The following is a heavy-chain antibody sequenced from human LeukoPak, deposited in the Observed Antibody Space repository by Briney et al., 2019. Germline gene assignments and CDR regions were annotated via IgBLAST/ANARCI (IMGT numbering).Heavy chain of an antibody. Sequence: GGSLRLSCVASGFSFNNFGMTWVRQAPGKGLEWVSAISGSGGSTYYADSVKGRFTISRDNSKNTLYLQMNSLRAEDTAVYYCAKVSVWSGYYSGMDVWGQGTTVTVSS. CDR2: ISGSGGST. CDR1: GFSFNNFG. D-gene: IGHD3-3*01. CDR3: AKVSVWSGYYSGMDV. V-gene: IGHV3-23*01. J-gene: IGHJ6*02.